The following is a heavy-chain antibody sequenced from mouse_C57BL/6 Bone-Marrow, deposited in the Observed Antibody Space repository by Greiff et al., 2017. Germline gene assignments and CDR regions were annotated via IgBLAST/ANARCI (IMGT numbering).Heavy chain of an antibody. CDR2: IYPGNSDT. J-gene: IGHJ3*01. V-gene: IGHV1-5*01. Sequence: EVQLQQSGTVLARPGASVKMSCKTSGYTFTSYWMHWVKQRPGQGLEWIGAIYPGNSDTSYNQKFKGKAKLTAVTSASTAYMELSSLTNEDSAVYYCTRSDGGPWFAYWGQGTLVTVSA. CDR3: TRSDGGPWFAY. CDR1: GYTFTSYW.